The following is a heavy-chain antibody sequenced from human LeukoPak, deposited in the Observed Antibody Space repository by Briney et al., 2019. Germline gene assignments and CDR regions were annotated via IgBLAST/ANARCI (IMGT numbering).Heavy chain of an antibody. V-gene: IGHV4-59*01. CDR3: ARQYDFWSGYYISEDYYYMDV. CDR2: IYYSGST. J-gene: IGHJ6*03. Sequence: SETLSLTCTVSGGSISSYYWSWIRQPPGKGLEWIGYIYYSGSTNYNPSLKSRVTISVDTSKNQFSLKLSSVTAADTAVYYCARQYDFWSGYYISEDYYYMDVWGKGTTVTVSS. CDR1: GGSISSYY. D-gene: IGHD3-3*01.